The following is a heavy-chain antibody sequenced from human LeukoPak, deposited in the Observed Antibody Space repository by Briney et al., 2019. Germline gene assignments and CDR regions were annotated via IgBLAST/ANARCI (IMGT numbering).Heavy chain of an antibody. J-gene: IGHJ4*02. V-gene: IGHV4-30-4*01. D-gene: IGHD5-12*01. CDR1: GGSISSADYY. CDR3: ARVHYSGYARVLDY. CDR2: IYYSGST. Sequence: PSETLSLTCTVSGGSISSADYYWSWIRQPPGKGLEWIGYIYYSGSTYYNPSLKSRVTISVDTSKNQFSLKLSSVTAAATAVYYCARVHYSGYARVLDYWGQGTLVTVSS.